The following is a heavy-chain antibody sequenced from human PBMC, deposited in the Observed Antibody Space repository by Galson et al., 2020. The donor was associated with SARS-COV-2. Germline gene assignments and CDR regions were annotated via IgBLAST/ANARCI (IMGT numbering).Heavy chain of an antibody. V-gene: IGHV4-31*03. Sequence: SETLSLTCTVSGGSISSGGYYWSWIRQHPGKGLEWIGYIYYSGRTYYNPSLKSRVTISVDTSKNQFSLKLSSVTAADTAVYYCAREARYYDSSGYSYGMDVWGQGTTVTVSS. CDR3: AREARYYDSSGYSYGMDV. CDR1: GGSISSGGYY. CDR2: IYYSGRT. D-gene: IGHD3-22*01. J-gene: IGHJ6*02.